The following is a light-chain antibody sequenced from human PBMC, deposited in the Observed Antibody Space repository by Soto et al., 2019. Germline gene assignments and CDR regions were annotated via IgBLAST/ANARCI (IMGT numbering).Light chain of an antibody. Sequence: QSALTQPASVSGSPGQSITVSCTGTSSDVGGYNYVSWYQQYPGKAPKLMIYHVSNRPSGVSDRFSGSKSGNSASLTISGLQAEDEADYYCSSYTTTRTYVFGNGTKVTGL. CDR3: SSYTTTRTYV. V-gene: IGLV2-14*01. J-gene: IGLJ1*01. CDR1: SSDVGGYNY. CDR2: HVS.